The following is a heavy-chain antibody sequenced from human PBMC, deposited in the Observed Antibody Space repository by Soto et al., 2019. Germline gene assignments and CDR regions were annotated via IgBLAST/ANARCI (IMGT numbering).Heavy chain of an antibody. Sequence: ASVKVSCKASGYTFTGYYMHWVRQAPGQGLEWMGWINPNSGGTNYAQKFQGWVTMTRDTSISTAYMELSRLRSDDTAVYYCARESVGYCSGGSCYGGDNWFDPWGQGTLVTVSS. CDR3: ARESVGYCSGGSCYGGDNWFDP. J-gene: IGHJ5*02. CDR1: GYTFTGYY. V-gene: IGHV1-2*04. CDR2: INPNSGGT. D-gene: IGHD2-15*01.